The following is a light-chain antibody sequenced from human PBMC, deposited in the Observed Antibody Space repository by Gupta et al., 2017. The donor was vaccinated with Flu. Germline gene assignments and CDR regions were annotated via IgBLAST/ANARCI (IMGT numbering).Light chain of an antibody. V-gene: IGLV5-45*01. CDR2: YKSDSDK. CDR3: MILHSSAWV. CDR1: SGINVGTSK. J-gene: IGLJ2*01. Sequence: AVQTQTASISASPGASASLGCTLRSGINVGTSKIYWYQQKPGSPPQYLLTYKSDSDKQHGSGVPGRFSGSKDASTNAGILLISGLQAEDEADYYCMILHSSAWVFGGGTKLTVL.